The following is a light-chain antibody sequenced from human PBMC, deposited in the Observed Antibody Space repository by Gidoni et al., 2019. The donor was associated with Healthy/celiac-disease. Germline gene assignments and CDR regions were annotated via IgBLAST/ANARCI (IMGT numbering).Light chain of an antibody. V-gene: IGKV1-33*01. Sequence: DIQMTQSPSSLSAAVGDRVTITCQASQDISNYLKWYQQKPGKAPKRLIYDASNLETGVPSRFSGRGSGTDFTFTISSLQPEDIATYYCQQYDNLPITFGQGTRLEIK. CDR3: QQYDNLPIT. CDR1: QDISNY. J-gene: IGKJ5*01. CDR2: DAS.